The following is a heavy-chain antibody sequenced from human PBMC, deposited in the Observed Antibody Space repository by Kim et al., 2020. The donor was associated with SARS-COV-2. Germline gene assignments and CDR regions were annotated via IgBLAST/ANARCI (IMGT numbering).Heavy chain of an antibody. D-gene: IGHD1-20*01. J-gene: IGHJ6*02. CDR2: IYYSGST. CDR1: GGSISSYY. CDR3: AGVTGTASPLYYYYYGMDV. Sequence: SETLSLTCTVSGGSISSYYWSWIRQPPGKGLEWIGYIYYSGSTNYNPSLKSRVTISVDTSKNQFSLKLSSVTAADTAVYYCAGVTGTASPLYYYYYGMDVWGQGTTVTVSS. V-gene: IGHV4-59*01.